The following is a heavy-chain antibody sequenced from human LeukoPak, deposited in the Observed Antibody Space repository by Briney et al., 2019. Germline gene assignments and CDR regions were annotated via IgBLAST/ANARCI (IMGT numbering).Heavy chain of an antibody. V-gene: IGHV3-7*01. Sequence: GGSLRLSCTASGFTFADYWMTWVRQAPGKGLEWVANIRQDESEKYYVDSVKGRFTISRDNTASALYLHMNSLRADDTAVYYCGRERNWGGSESDYWGQGTLVTVSS. J-gene: IGHJ4*02. CDR1: GFTFADYW. CDR3: GRERNWGGSESDY. CDR2: IRQDESEK. D-gene: IGHD3-16*01.